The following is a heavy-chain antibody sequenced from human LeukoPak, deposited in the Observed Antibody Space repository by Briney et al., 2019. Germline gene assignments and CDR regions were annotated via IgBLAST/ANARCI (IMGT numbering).Heavy chain of an antibody. CDR3: ASSYYDSSALDAFDI. CDR1: GFTFSSYS. CDR2: ISSSSSYI. Sequence: GGSLRLSCAASGFTFSSYSMNWVRQAPGKGLEWVSSISSSSSYIYYADSVKGRFTISRDNAKNSQYLQMNSLRAEDTAVYYCASSYYDSSALDAFDIWGQGTMVTVSS. J-gene: IGHJ3*02. D-gene: IGHD3-22*01. V-gene: IGHV3-21*01.